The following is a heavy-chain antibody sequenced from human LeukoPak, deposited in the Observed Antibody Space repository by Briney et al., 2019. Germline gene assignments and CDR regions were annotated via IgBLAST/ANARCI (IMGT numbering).Heavy chain of an antibody. CDR1: GGSISSYY. CDR3: ARHGSVRSPLGP. V-gene: IGHV4-4*09. CDR2: IYATGST. J-gene: IGHJ5*02. Sequence: PSETLSLTCTVSGGSISSYYWSWIRQPPGKGLEGMGYIYATGSTNYNPSLKSRVTISVDTSKNQFSLNLRSVTAADTAVYYCARHGSVRSPLGPWGQGTLVTVSS. D-gene: IGHD3-10*01.